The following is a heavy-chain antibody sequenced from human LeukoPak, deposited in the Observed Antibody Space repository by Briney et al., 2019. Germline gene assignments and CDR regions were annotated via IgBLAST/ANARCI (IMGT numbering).Heavy chain of an antibody. CDR3: ARVVITIYYYYYMDV. Sequence: PSETLSLTCTVSGGSISSYYWSWIRQPPGKGLEWIGSIYYSGSTYYNPSLKSRVTISVDTSKNQFSLKLSSVTAADTAVYYCARVVITIYYYYYMDVWGKGTTVTVSS. V-gene: IGHV4-59*12. CDR1: GGSISSYY. D-gene: IGHD3-22*01. CDR2: IYYSGST. J-gene: IGHJ6*03.